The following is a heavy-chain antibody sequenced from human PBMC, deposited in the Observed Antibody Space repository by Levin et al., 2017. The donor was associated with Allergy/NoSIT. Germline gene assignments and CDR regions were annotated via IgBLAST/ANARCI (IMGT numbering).Heavy chain of an antibody. CDR3: AGEPNSPYYYHYGLDV. CDR2: IYYDGSA. J-gene: IGHJ6*02. D-gene: IGHD2/OR15-2a*01. V-gene: IGHV4-39*07. CDR1: GGSISDDSYY. Sequence: SQTLSLTCSVSGGSISDDSYYWAWVRQPPGKGLEWVGSIYYDGSAYYNPSLKTRLTISVDTSKNQFSLGVNSVTAADTAVYYCAGEPNSPYYYHYGLDVWGPGTTVTVSS.